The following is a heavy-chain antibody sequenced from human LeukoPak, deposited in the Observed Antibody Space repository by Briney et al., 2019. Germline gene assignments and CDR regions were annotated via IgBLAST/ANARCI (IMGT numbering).Heavy chain of an antibody. V-gene: IGHV3-23*01. CDR1: GFNFSSFV. D-gene: IGHD3-3*01. J-gene: IGHJ4*02. Sequence: GGSLRLSCAASGFNFSSFVMSWVRQAPGKGLEWVSSLSASGRTTYYADSVKGRFTISRDNSKNTLYLQVNSLRAEDTAVYYCAKKSPIFGVVIPLFDYWGQGTLVSVSS. CDR2: LSASGRTT. CDR3: AKKSPIFGVVIPLFDY.